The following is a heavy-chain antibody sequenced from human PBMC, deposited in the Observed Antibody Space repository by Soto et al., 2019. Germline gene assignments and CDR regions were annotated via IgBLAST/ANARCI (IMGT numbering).Heavy chain of an antibody. CDR2: VYYSGNT. V-gene: IGHV4-39*01. J-gene: IGHJ4*02. CDR3: ARVNILATRLDS. D-gene: IGHD5-12*01. Sequence: SETLSLTCTVAGGSVSGSSYYWGWVRQPPGKGLEWIGSVYYSGNTFYNPSLKSRVTISVDTSKNQFSLRLNSVTAADTAVFYCARVNILATRLDSWGQGTLVTVSS. CDR1: GGSVSGSSYY.